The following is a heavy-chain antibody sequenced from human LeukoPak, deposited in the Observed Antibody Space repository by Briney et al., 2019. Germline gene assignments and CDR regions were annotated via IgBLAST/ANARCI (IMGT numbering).Heavy chain of an antibody. V-gene: IGHV3-30*02. CDR1: GFTFSNYA. CDR2: IKHDGSNQ. D-gene: IGHD3-9*01. Sequence: PGGSLRLSCAASGFTFSNYAIHWVRQAPGSGLEWVAFIKHDGSNQNYADSVKGRSTISRDNAKNSLYLQMNSLRAEDTAVYYCAREVLHYDILTGYYPPYNWFDPWGQGTLVTVSS. CDR3: AREVLHYDILTGYYPPYNWFDP. J-gene: IGHJ5*02.